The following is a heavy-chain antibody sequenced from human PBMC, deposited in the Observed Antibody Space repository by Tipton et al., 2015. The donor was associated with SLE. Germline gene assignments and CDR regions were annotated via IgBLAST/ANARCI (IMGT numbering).Heavy chain of an antibody. CDR3: TTAMGDY. V-gene: IGHV3-49*04. D-gene: IGHD3-10*01. CDR2: IRSKAYGGTT. CDR1: GFTFSSYS. J-gene: IGHJ4*02. Sequence: SLRLSCAASGFTFSSYSMNWVRQAPGKGLEWVGFIRSKAYGGTTEYAASVKGRFTISRDDSKSIAYLQMNSLKTEDTAVYYCTTAMGDYWGQGTLVTVSS.